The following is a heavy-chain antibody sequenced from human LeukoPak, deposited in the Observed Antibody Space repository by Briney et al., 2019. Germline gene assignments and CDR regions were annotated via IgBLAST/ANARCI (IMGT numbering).Heavy chain of an antibody. V-gene: IGHV4-39*01. Sequence: SETLSLTCIVSGGSISSSSFYWGWIRQPPGKGLEWIGSIYYTGSYTGTTYYNPSLESRVTVSVDTSQNLCSLKLTSVTAADTAVYYCVGEEYGTGSYYKSSDWGQGTLVTVSS. CDR3: VGEEYGTGSYYKSSD. CDR2: IYYTGSYTGTT. CDR1: GGSISSSSFY. J-gene: IGHJ4*02. D-gene: IGHD3-10*01.